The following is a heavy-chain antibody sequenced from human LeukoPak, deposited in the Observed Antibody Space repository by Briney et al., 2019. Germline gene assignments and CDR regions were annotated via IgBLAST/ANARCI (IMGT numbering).Heavy chain of an antibody. CDR3: AKGTSGIIAGGHDYYMDV. Sequence: QPGGSLRLSCAASGFTFSSFGMNWVRQAPGKGLEWVTFIRYDGIAIQYADSVKGRFTISRGNSKNALYLQMISLRPEDTAVYFCAKGTSGIIAGGHDYYMDVWGKGTTVTIS. D-gene: IGHD6-13*01. V-gene: IGHV3-30*02. CDR2: IRYDGIAI. J-gene: IGHJ6*03. CDR1: GFTFSSFG.